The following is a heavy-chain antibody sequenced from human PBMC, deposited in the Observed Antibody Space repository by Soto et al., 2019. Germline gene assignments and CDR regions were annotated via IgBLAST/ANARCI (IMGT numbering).Heavy chain of an antibody. CDR2: IYYSGST. D-gene: IGHD5-18*01. CDR1: GGSISSGGYY. V-gene: IGHV4-31*03. CDR3: ARNRVTAMEFDY. J-gene: IGHJ4*02. Sequence: PSEALSLTCTVSGGSISSGGYYWSWIRQHPGKGLEWIGYIYYSGSTYYNPSLKSRVTISVDTSKNQFSLKLSSVTAADTAVYYCARNRVTAMEFDYWGQGTLVTVSS.